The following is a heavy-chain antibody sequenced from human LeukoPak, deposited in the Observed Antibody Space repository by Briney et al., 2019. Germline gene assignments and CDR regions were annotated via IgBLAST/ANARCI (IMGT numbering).Heavy chain of an antibody. CDR1: GFTFSSYW. J-gene: IGHJ4*02. CDR3: ARVAVYGSGPSYFDY. Sequence: GGSLRLSCAASGFTFSSYWMHWVRHAPGKGLVWVSRINTDGSSTSYADSVKGRFTISRDNSKNTLYLQINSLTAEDTAVYYCARVAVYGSGPSYFDYWGQGTLVTVSS. V-gene: IGHV3-74*01. D-gene: IGHD3-10*01. CDR2: INTDGSST.